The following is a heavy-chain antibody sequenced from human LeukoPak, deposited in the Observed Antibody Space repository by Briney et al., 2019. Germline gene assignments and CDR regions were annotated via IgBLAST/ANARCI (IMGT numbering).Heavy chain of an antibody. Sequence: GESLKISCKASGYSFTNYWIGWVRQMPGKGLEWMGIIYPGDSDTRYSPSFQGQVTISADKSISTAYLQRSSLQASDTAMYYCATYAGSSSKYFQDWGQGTLVTVSS. J-gene: IGHJ1*01. CDR3: ATYAGSSSKYFQD. D-gene: IGHD3-10*01. CDR2: IYPGDSDT. V-gene: IGHV5-51*01. CDR1: GYSFTNYW.